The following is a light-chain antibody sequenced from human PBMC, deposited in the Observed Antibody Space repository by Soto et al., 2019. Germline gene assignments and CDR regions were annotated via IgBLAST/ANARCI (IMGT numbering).Light chain of an antibody. CDR1: QGIRND. CDR2: AAS. V-gene: IGKV1-6*01. J-gene: IGKJ3*01. Sequence: AIQMTQSPSSLSASVGDRVTITCRASQGIRNDLDWFQQKPGKAPKLLIYAASNLQSRVPARFSGSGSGTDFTLTISSLQPEDFATYYCLQKYFYPFTFGPGTKADIK. CDR3: LQKYFYPFT.